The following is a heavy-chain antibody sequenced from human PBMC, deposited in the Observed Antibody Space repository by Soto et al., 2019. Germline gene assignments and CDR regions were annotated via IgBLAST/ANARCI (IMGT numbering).Heavy chain of an antibody. V-gene: IGHV4-4*02. CDR2: IYHSGST. CDR1: GGSISSSNW. D-gene: IGHD6-13*01. J-gene: IGHJ6*02. Sequence: SETLSLTCAVSGGSISSSNWWSWVRQPSGKGLEWIGEIYHSGSTNYNPSLKSRVTISVDKSKNQFSLKLSSVTAADTAVYYCARVLGSSSWYDRAFYGMDVWGQGTTVTVSS. CDR3: ARVLGSSSWYDRAFYGMDV.